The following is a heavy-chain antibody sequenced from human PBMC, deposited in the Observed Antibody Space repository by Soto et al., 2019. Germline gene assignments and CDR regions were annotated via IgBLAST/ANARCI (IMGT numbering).Heavy chain of an antibody. CDR2: INHSGST. CDR3: ARSGSYYDFWSGYYFGGGMDV. D-gene: IGHD3-3*01. V-gene: IGHV4-34*01. J-gene: IGHJ6*02. Sequence: QVQLQQWGAGLLKPSETLSLTCAVYGGSFSGYYWSWIRQPPGKGLEWIGEINHSGSTNYNPSLKSRVTIQVDTSKNQFSLKLSSVTAADTAVYYCARSGSYYDFWSGYYFGGGMDVWGQGTTVTVSS. CDR1: GGSFSGYY.